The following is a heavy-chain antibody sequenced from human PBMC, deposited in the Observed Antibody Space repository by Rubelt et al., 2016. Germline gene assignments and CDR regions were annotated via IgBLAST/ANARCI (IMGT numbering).Heavy chain of an antibody. Sequence: IYHSGKTNYNPSLKSRVTISLDTSKNQFSLKLSSVTAADTAVYYCARDHNAYYDFWSGYYFYGMDVWGQGTTVTVSS. CDR2: IYHSGKT. V-gene: IGHV4-59*12. J-gene: IGHJ6*02. D-gene: IGHD3-3*01. CDR3: ARDHNAYYDFWSGYYFYGMDV.